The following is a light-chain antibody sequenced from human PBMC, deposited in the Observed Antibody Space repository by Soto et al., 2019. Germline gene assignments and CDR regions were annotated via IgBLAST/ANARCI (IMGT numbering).Light chain of an antibody. CDR1: SSDVGGYSF. J-gene: IGLJ3*02. Sequence: QSALTQPASVSGSPGQSITISCTGTSSDVGGYSFVSWYQQHPGKAPKLMIYEVSNRPSGVSNRFSGSKSGNTASLTISGLQAEDEAEYYCTSYTSSSTPWVFGGGTKLTV. V-gene: IGLV2-14*01. CDR2: EVS. CDR3: TSYTSSSTPWV.